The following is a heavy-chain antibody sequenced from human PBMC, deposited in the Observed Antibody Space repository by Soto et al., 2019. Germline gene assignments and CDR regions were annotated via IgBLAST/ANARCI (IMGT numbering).Heavy chain of an antibody. CDR2: INPHSGAT. CDR3: ARESEDLTSNFDY. Sequence: ASVKVSCKASGYIFSANYIHWVRQAPGQGLEWLGWINPHSGATNYAQKFLGRVTMSADTSASTAYMDLASLSAEDTAVYYCARESEDLTSNFDYWGQGTLVTVSS. V-gene: IGHV1-2*02. J-gene: IGHJ4*02. CDR1: GYIFSANY.